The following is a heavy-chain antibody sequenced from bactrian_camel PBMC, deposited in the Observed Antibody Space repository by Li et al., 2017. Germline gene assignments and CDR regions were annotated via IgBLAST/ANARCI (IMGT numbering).Heavy chain of an antibody. V-gene: IGHV3S26*01. CDR3: AQGEWLLPTDF. D-gene: IGHD2*01. CDR2: IDEDGTT. CDR1: RYTSQYFC. J-gene: IGHJ4*01. Sequence: HVQLVESGGGSVQSGGSLRLSCAASRYTSQYFCMAWFRQTTGKEREEVAAIDEDGTTSYADSVKGQFTISRDNAKNTLYLQLNSLKTEDTAMYYCAQGEWLLPTDFWGRGTQVTVS.